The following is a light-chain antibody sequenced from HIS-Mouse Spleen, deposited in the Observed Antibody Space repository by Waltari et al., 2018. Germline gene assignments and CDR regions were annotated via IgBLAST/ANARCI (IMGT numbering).Light chain of an antibody. CDR2: EGS. V-gene: IGLV2-23*01. Sequence: QSALTQPASVSGSPGQSITISCTGTSSYVGSYHLVVWYQQHPGKAPKLMIYEGSKRPSGVSNRFSGSKSGNTASLTISGLQAEDEADYYCCSYAGSSTWVFGGGTKLTVL. J-gene: IGLJ3*02. CDR3: CSYAGSSTWV. CDR1: SSYVGSYHL.